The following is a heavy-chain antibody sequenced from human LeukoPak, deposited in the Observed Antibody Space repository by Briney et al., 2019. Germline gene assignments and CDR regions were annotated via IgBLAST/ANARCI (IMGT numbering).Heavy chain of an antibody. D-gene: IGHD3-10*01. CDR1: GDSIRNFY. CDR3: ARATYGSGSYYVVNFDY. J-gene: IGHJ4*02. CDR2: IYQSGNT. Sequence: SETLSLTCTVSGDSIRNFYWNWIRQSPGKGLEWIGYIYQSGNTNYNPSLKSRLTMSIDTSKNQFSLNLNSVTAADTAVYYCARATYGSGSYYVVNFDYWGQGTLVTVSS. V-gene: IGHV4-59*01.